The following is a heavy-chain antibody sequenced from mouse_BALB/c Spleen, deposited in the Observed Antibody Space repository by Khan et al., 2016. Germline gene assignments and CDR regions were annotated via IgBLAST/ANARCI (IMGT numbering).Heavy chain of an antibody. CDR3: ARRVDVSSYYYAMDY. D-gene: IGHD1-1*01. J-gene: IGHJ4*01. V-gene: IGHV3-8*02. CDR1: GDSITSGY. CDR2: ISYSGST. Sequence: EVQLQESGPSLVKPSQTLSLTCSVTGDSITSGYWNWIRKFPGNKLEYMGYISYSGSTYYNPSLKSRISITRDTSKNQYYLQLNSMTTEDTATYYCARRVDVSSYYYAMDYWGQGTSVTVSS.